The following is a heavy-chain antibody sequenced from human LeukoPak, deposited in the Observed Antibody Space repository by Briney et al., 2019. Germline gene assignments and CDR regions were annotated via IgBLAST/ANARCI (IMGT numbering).Heavy chain of an antibody. CDR3: ARKLLEMTSTT. D-gene: IGHD3-3*01. Sequence: GGSLRLSCAASGFTFSNYAMSWVRRAPGKGLEWVSAIGASGSDTYFADSVKGRFTISRDNSKNTLYLQMNSLRAEDTAVYYCARKLLEMTSTTGGQGTLVTVSS. CDR2: IGASGSDT. CDR1: GFTFSNYA. J-gene: IGHJ4*02. V-gene: IGHV3-23*01.